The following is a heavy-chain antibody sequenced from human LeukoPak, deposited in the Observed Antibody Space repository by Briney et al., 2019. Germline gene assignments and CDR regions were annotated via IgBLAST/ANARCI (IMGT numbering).Heavy chain of an antibody. V-gene: IGHV4-59*01. CDR2: IYYSGST. CDR1: GGSISSYY. Sequence: SETLSLTCTVSGGSISSYYWSWIRQPPGKGLGWIGYIYYSGSTNYNPSLKSRVTISVDTSKNQFSLKLSSVTAADTAVYYCASFTMVRGPFDYWGQGTLVTVSS. D-gene: IGHD3-10*01. J-gene: IGHJ4*02. CDR3: ASFTMVRGPFDY.